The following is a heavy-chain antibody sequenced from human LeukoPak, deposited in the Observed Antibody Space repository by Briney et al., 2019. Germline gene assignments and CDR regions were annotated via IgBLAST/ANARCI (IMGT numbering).Heavy chain of an antibody. CDR3: ARDTYQLLYRGASNWSAP. D-gene: IGHD2-2*02. CDR2: IYHSGST. J-gene: IGHJ5*02. Sequence: SETLSLTCTVSGGSISSGGYYWSWIRQPPGKGLEWIGYIYHSGSTYYNPSLKSRVTISVDRSKNQFSLKLSSVTAADTAVYYCARDTYQLLYRGASNWSAPWGQGPLVTVSS. CDR1: GGSISSGGYY. V-gene: IGHV4-30-2*01.